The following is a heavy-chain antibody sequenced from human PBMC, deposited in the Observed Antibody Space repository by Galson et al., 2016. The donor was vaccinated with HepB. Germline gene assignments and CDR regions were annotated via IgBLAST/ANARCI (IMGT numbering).Heavy chain of an antibody. Sequence: SVKVSCKASGGTLSSYPISWVRQAPGQGLEWMGRIIHILGIANSAQRFQGRLALTADKSTTTAYMQLSNLTSEDTAVYYCARPKADDSGDYNWFDPWGQGTLVTVSS. V-gene: IGHV1-69*02. CDR1: GGTLSSYP. J-gene: IGHJ5*02. D-gene: IGHD4-17*01. CDR3: ARPKADDSGDYNWFDP. CDR2: IIHILGIA.